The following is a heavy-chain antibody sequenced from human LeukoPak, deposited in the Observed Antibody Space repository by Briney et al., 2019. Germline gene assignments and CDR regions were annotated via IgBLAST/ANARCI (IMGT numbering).Heavy chain of an antibody. Sequence: ASVKVSCKASGGTFSSYAISWVRQAPGQGLEWMGGIIPIFGTANYAQKFQGTVTLTTDESTSTAYMELSRLRSEDTAVYYCWVQLWGITYFDYCGQGTLVTVSS. CDR2: IIPIFGTA. CDR1: GGTFSSYA. D-gene: IGHD5-18*01. CDR3: WVQLWGITYFDY. V-gene: IGHV1-69*05. J-gene: IGHJ4*02.